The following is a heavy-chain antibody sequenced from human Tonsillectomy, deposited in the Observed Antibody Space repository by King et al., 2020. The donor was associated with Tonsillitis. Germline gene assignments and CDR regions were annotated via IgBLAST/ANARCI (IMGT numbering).Heavy chain of an antibody. V-gene: IGHV5-51*01. J-gene: IGHJ6*02. CDR3: ASSVTATSYYAMDV. CDR1: GYSFTNHW. CDR2: LYPGDSDN. Sequence: QLVQSGAEVKKPGESLKISCEGSGYSFTNHWIAWVRQMPGKGLEWMGILYPGDSDNRYSPSFQGQVTISADKSISTTYLQWNSLKASDTAMYFCASSVTATSYYAMDVWGQGTRVTVSS. D-gene: IGHD2-21*02.